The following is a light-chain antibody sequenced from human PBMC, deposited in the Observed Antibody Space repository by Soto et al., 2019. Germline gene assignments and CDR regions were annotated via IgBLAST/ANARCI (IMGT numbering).Light chain of an antibody. J-gene: IGKJ1*01. CDR3: QQYNSYSWT. V-gene: IGKV1-5*01. CDR2: DAS. CDR1: QSISSW. Sequence: DIQMTQSPSSLSASVGDRVTITCRASQSISSWLAWYQQKPGKAPKXLIFDASSLESGVPSRFRGSGSGTELTITISSLQPDDFETYYCQQYNSYSWTFGQGTKVDIK.